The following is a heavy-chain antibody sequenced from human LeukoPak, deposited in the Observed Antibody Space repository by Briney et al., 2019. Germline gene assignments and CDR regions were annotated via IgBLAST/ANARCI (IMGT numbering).Heavy chain of an antibody. CDR3: AGQAYCTSISCYPFDY. V-gene: IGHV4-59*08. CDR2: IYYSGST. J-gene: IGHJ4*02. CDR1: RGSISSEY. Sequence: PSETLSLTCTVSRGSISSEYWSWIRQPPGKGLEWIGYIYYSGSTNYNPSLKSRVTISIDTSSNQFSLKLGSVTAADTAVYYCAGQAYCTSISCYPFDYWGQGTLVTVSS. D-gene: IGHD2-2*01.